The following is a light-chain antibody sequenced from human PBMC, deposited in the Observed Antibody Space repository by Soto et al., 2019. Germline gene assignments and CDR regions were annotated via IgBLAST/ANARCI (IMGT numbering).Light chain of an antibody. V-gene: IGKV3-15*01. CDR1: QSVSSS. J-gene: IGKJ1*01. Sequence: EVVMTQSPATLSVSPGERATLSCRASQSVSSSLAWYEQKPGQAPRLLIYGASTRATGIPGRFSGSVSGTDFTLTISSLQSEDFAVYYCQQYNRWPPWTFGQGTKVEIK. CDR2: GAS. CDR3: QQYNRWPPWT.